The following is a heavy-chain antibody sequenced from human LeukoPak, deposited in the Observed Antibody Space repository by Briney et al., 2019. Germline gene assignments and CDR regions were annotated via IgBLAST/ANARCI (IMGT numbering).Heavy chain of an antibody. J-gene: IGHJ5*02. V-gene: IGHV4-39*07. Sequence: SESLSLTCTVSGGSISSSTYYWSWIRQPPGKGLEWIGSIYYSGSTYYNPSLKSRVTISVDTSKNQFSLKLSSVTAADTAVYYCARDAFDPWGQGTLVTVSS. CDR2: IYYSGST. CDR1: GGSISSSTYY. CDR3: ARDAFDP.